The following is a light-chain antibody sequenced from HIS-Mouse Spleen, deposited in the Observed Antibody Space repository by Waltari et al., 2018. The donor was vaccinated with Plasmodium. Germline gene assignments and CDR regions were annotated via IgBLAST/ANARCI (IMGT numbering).Light chain of an antibody. Sequence: SYELTQPPSVSVSPGQTARITCSGDALPKQYAYWYQQKPGQAPVLMIYKDSERPSGIPERFSGSSSGTTVTLTISGVQAEDEADYYCQSADSSGTPNWVFGGGTKLTVL. V-gene: IGLV3-25*03. CDR1: ALPKQY. J-gene: IGLJ3*02. CDR3: QSADSSGTPNWV. CDR2: KDS.